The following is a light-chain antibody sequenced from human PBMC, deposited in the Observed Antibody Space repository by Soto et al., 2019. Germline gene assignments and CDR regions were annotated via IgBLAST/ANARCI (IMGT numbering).Light chain of an antibody. Sequence: DIQLTQSPSFLSASVGDRVTITCRASQGISSSLAWFQQKPGKAPKLLIYAASTLQSRVPSRFSGSGSGTDFTLTISSLQPEDFATYYCQQSFSAPRTFGQGTKLEVQ. CDR3: QQSFSAPRT. V-gene: IGKV1-9*01. CDR1: QGISSS. J-gene: IGKJ2*01. CDR2: AAS.